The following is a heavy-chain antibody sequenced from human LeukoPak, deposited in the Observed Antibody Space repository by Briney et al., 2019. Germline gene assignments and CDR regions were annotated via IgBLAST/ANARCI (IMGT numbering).Heavy chain of an antibody. D-gene: IGHD5-24*01. CDR3: ARSDGGFDY. J-gene: IGHJ4*02. V-gene: IGHV3-74*01. CDR2: IINDGSRT. CDR1: GFXFSSYW. Sequence: GSLRLSCAASGFXFSSYWMHWVRQAPAKGLVWVSRIINDGSRTSYADSVKGRFTISRDNAKNTVYLQMNSLRAEDTAVYYCARSDGGFDYWGQGTLVTVSA.